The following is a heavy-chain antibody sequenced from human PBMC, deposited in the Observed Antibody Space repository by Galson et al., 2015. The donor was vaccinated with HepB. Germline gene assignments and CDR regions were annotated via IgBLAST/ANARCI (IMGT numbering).Heavy chain of an antibody. CDR3: ARDADFYGSGSYPGF. J-gene: IGHJ4*02. Sequence: SLRLSCAVSGFTFRSYGMHWVRQAPGKGLEWVAFIRYDGSNKYYVDSVKGRFTISRDNSKNTLYLQMNSLRVEDTAVYYCARDADFYGSGSYPGFWGQGTLVTISS. V-gene: IGHV3-30*02. CDR2: IRYDGSNK. CDR1: GFTFRSYG. D-gene: IGHD3-10*01.